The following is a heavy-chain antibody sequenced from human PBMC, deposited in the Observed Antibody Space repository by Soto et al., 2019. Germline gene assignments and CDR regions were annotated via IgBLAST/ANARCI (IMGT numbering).Heavy chain of an antibody. J-gene: IGHJ2*01. CDR2: VYYSGTT. CDR1: GGSIDSGDYY. V-gene: IGHV4-61*08. D-gene: IGHD2-2*02. CDR3: ASDVIAPHTYF. Sequence: SQTLSLTCTVSGGSIDSGDYYWSWIRQPPGKLLKWIGYVYYSGTTNYNPFLNSRVTLSLDKSKSKFPLKLNSVTAPDTAVYYCASDVIAPHTYF.